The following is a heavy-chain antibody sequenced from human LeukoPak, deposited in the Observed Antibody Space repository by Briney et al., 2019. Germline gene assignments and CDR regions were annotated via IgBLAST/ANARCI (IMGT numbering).Heavy chain of an antibody. V-gene: IGHV4-38-2*01. CDR3: ATTPDYGGNSAFDY. CDR2: IYYSGST. D-gene: IGHD4-23*01. Sequence: LRLSCAASGFTFSDHHMGWIRQPPGKGLEWIGSIYYSGSTYYNPSLKSRVTISVDASKNQFSLKLSSVTAADTAVYYCATTPDYGGNSAFDYWGQGTLVTVSS. J-gene: IGHJ4*02. CDR1: GFTFSDHH.